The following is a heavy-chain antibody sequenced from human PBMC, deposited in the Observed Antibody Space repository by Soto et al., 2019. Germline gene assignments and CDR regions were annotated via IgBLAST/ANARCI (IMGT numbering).Heavy chain of an antibody. Sequence: SETLSLTCAVSGDSVSSSFWWTWVRQPPGKGLEWIGEIYHTETTNYAPSLKSRVTISLDKSMNQFSLRFNSVTPADTAVYYCARCDFGTFDNWGQGIRVTVSS. CDR2: IYHTETT. CDR3: ARCDFGTFDN. D-gene: IGHD4-17*01. J-gene: IGHJ4*02. CDR1: GDSVSSSFW. V-gene: IGHV4-4*02.